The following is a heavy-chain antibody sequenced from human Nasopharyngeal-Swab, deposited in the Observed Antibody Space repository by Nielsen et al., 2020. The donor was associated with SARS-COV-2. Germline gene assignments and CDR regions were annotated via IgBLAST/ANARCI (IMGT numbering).Heavy chain of an antibody. Sequence: SETLSLTCTVSGDSIAYNTFYWGWIRQLPGKGLEWIGNIYYNGNTYQNPSLKSRLTISVDKSKNQFSLQLSSVTAADTAVYYCVRSSSWYYFDYWAQGTQVTVSS. CDR1: GDSIAYNTFY. D-gene: IGHD6-13*01. V-gene: IGHV4-39*01. J-gene: IGHJ4*02. CDR2: IYYNGNT. CDR3: VRSSSWYYFDY.